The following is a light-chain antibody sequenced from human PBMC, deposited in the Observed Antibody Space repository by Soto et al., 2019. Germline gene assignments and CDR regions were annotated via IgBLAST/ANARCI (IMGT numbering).Light chain of an antibody. J-gene: IGKJ1*01. CDR3: QQYSSSRT. CDR2: GGS. CDR1: QSVSSTH. V-gene: IGKV3-20*01. Sequence: EIVLTQSPATLSLSPGERATLSCRASQSVSSTHLAWYQQKPGQAPRLLIYGGSSRATGIPVRFSGSGSETDFTLTITRLEPEDFAVYYCQQYSSSRTFGQGTKGDIK.